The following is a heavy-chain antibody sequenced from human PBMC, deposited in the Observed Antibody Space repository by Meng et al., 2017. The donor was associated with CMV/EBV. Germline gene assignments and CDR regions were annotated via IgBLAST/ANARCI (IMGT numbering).Heavy chain of an antibody. D-gene: IGHD2-21*01. CDR1: GFTFSGSA. J-gene: IGHJ3*02. CDR3: TRHQFAYCGGDCPGDDAFDI. Sequence: GGSLRLSCAASGFTFSGSAMHWVRQASGKGLEWVGRIRSKANSYATAYAASVKGRFTISRDDSKNTAYLQMNSLKTEDTAVYYCTRHQFAYCGGDCPGDDAFDIWGQGTMVTVSS. V-gene: IGHV3-73*01. CDR2: IRSKANSYAT.